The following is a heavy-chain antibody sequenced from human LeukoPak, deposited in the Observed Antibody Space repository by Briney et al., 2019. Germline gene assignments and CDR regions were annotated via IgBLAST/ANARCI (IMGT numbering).Heavy chain of an antibody. J-gene: IGHJ5*02. V-gene: IGHV1-69*01. CDR3: ARDSYRHAAAGTVVGFDP. CDR1: GGTFSSYA. CDR2: IIPIFGTA. D-gene: IGHD6-13*01. Sequence: VASVKVSCKASGGTFSSYAISWVRQAPGQGLEWMGGIIPIFGTANYAQKFQGRVTITADESTSTAYMELSSLRSEDTAVCYCARDSYRHAAAGTVVGFDPWGQGTLVTVSS.